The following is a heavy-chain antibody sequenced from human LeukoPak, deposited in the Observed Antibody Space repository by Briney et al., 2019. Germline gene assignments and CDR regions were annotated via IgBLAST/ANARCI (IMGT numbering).Heavy chain of an antibody. J-gene: IGHJ6*02. CDR3: ARVRMTGYYNYYYYGMDV. CDR1: GGSISSSSHY. D-gene: IGHD3-9*01. Sequence: PSETLSLTCNVSGGSISSSSHYWGWIRQPPGKGLEWIGSIYHSGSTCYNPSLKSRVTISVDTSKNQFSLKLSSVTAADTAVFYCARVRMTGYYNYYYYGMDVWGQGTTVTVSS. CDR2: IYHSGST. V-gene: IGHV4-39*01.